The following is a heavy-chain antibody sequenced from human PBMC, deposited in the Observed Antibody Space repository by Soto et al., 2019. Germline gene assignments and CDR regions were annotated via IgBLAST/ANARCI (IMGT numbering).Heavy chain of an antibody. V-gene: IGHV4-30-4*01. CDR2: IFDSGST. J-gene: IGHJ2*01. CDR3: AREIMPLTNDWYFDL. Sequence: QVQLQESGPGLVKPSETLSLTCTVSGGSISGGVHSWSWIRQPPGKGLEWIGHIFDSGSTYYNPSPKSRPTISVDTSKNQFALRLSSVTAADTAVYYCAREIMPLTNDWYFDLWGRGTLVTVSS. D-gene: IGHD2-8*01. CDR1: GGSISGGVHS.